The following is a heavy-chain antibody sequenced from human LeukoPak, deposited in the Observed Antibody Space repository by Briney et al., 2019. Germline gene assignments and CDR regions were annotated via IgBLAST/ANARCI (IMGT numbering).Heavy chain of an antibody. J-gene: IGHJ4*02. CDR1: GFTFSSYS. Sequence: LLLPCSASGFTFSSYSMNWVRQAPGKGLEWVSSISSSSSYIYYADSVKGRFTISRDNAKNSLYLQMNSLRAEDTAVYHCARDTAMVSDYWGQGTLVTVSS. CDR2: ISSSSSYI. V-gene: IGHV3-21*01. D-gene: IGHD5-18*01. CDR3: ARDTAMVSDY.